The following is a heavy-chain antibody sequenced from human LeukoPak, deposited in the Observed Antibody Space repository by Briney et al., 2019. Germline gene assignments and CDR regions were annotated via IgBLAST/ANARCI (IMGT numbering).Heavy chain of an antibody. Sequence: PGGSLRLSCAASGFTFSSYEMNWVRQAPGKGLVWVSRINSDGSSTSYADSVKGRFTISRDNAKNTLYLQMNSLRAEDTAVYYCARDLDFWSGYYTHYFDYWGQGTLVTVSS. CDR2: INSDGSST. CDR1: GFTFSSYE. CDR3: ARDLDFWSGYYTHYFDY. V-gene: IGHV3-74*01. D-gene: IGHD3-3*01. J-gene: IGHJ4*02.